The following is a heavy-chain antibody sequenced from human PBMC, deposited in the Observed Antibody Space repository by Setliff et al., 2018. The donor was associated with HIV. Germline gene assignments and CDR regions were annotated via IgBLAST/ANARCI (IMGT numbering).Heavy chain of an antibody. CDR1: GGSFSGSY. CDR2: INHSGST. D-gene: IGHD3-3*01. V-gene: IGHV4-34*01. J-gene: IGHJ5*02. Sequence: PSETLSLTCAVYGGSFSGSYWSWIRQPPGKGLEWIGEINHSGSTNYNPSLKSRVTISVDTSKNQFSLKLSSVTAADTAVYYCASRYDFWSGYEARNWFDPWGQGTLVTVSS. CDR3: ASRYDFWSGYEARNWFDP.